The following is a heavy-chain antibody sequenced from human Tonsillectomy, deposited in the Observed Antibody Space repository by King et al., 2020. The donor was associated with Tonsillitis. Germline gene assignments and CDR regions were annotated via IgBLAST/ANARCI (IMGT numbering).Heavy chain of an antibody. J-gene: IGHJ4*02. CDR1: GYTFTSYY. V-gene: IGHV1-46*01. CDR3: ATGADYYDSSGYYAVAY. CDR2: INPSGGST. D-gene: IGHD3-22*01. Sequence: QVQLVESGAEVKKPGASVKVSCKASGYTFTSYYMHWVRQAPGQGLEWMGIINPSGGSTRYAQKFQGRVTMTRDTSTSTVYMELSRLRSEETAVYYCATGADYYDSSGYYAVAYWGQGTLVTVSS.